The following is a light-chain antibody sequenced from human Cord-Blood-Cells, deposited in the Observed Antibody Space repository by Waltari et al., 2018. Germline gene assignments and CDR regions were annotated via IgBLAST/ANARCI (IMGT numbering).Light chain of an antibody. CDR1: ISDVGSYNL. Sequence: QSALTQPASVSGCLGQPITISCTGPISDVGSYNLVSWYQQPPGKAPKLRIYEVSKRPSGFSNRFSGSKSGNTDSLTISGLQAEDEADYYCCSYAGSSTYVFGTGTKVTVL. CDR3: CSYAGSSTYV. CDR2: EVS. J-gene: IGLJ1*01. V-gene: IGLV2-23*02.